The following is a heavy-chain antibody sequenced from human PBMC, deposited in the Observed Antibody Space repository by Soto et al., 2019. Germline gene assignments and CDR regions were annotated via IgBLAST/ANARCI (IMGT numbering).Heavy chain of an antibody. J-gene: IGHJ4*02. D-gene: IGHD2-2*01. Sequence: QVQLVQSGAEVQKPGSSVKVSCKASGGTFSSYTISWVRQAPGQGLEWMGRIIPILGIANYAQKFQGRVTITADKSTSTAYMELSSLRSEDTAVYYCARYCSSTSCLNYFDYWGQGTLVTVSS. CDR2: IIPILGIA. CDR1: GGTFSSYT. CDR3: ARYCSSTSCLNYFDY. V-gene: IGHV1-69*02.